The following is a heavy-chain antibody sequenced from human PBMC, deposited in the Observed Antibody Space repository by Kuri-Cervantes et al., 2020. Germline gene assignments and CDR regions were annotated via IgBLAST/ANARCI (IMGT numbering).Heavy chain of an antibody. CDR3: XXHSGSYDY. CDR1: GYSISSGYY. V-gene: IGHV4-38-2*01. Sequence: SETLSLTCAVSGYSISSGYYWGWIRQPPGKGLEWIGSIYHSGSTYYNPSLKSRVTISVDTSKNQFSLKLSSVTXADTAVYYCXXHSGSYDYWGQGTLVTVSS. CDR2: IYHSGST. D-gene: IGHD1-26*01. J-gene: IGHJ4*02.